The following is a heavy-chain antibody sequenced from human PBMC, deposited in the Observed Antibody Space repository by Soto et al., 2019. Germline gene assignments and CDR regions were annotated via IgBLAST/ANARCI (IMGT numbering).Heavy chain of an antibody. V-gene: IGHV2-5*02. CDR1: GFSVSTSGVG. D-gene: IGHD2-8*01. CDR2: IYWDGYE. Sequence: QITLKESGPTLVKPTQTLTLTCTFSGFSVSTSGVGVAWIRQPPGKALEWLELIYWDGYERYSPFLQSRVTITTDTSRSQVVVTIINIDPVNTATYYGAHKGGHGAGIDVWGQGTTVTVSS. CDR3: AHKGGHGAGIDV. J-gene: IGHJ6*02.